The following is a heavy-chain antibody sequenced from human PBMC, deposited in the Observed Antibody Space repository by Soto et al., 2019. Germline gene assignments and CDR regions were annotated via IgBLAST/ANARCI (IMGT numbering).Heavy chain of an antibody. V-gene: IGHV4-59*01. Sequence: PSETLSLTCTVSGGSISSYYWSLIRQPPGKGLEWIGYIYYSGSTNYNPSLKSRVTISVDTSKKQFSLKLSSVTAADTAVYYCARNGDILTGYALEYWGKGTLVTVSS. J-gene: IGHJ4*02. CDR2: IYYSGST. CDR1: GGSISSYY. D-gene: IGHD3-9*01. CDR3: ARNGDILTGYALEY.